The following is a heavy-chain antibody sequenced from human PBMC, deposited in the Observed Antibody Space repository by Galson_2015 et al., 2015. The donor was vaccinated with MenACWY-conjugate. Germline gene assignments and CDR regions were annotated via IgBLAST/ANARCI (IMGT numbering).Heavy chain of an antibody. D-gene: IGHD5-24*01. CDR1: GFRFRSYT. CDR3: VRAEGWLRSAFDS. V-gene: IGHV3-30*01. J-gene: IGHJ3*02. CDR2: VSYDGSTK. Sequence: SLRLSCAAPGFRFRSYTLYWVRQDPGKGLEWVAVVSYDGSTKHYADSVKGRFTISRDNSNNTVSLQMNSLRPEDTAVYYCVRAEGWLRSAFDSWGQGTMVTVSS.